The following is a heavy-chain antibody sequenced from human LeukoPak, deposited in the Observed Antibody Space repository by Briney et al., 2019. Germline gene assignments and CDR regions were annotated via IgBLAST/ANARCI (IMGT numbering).Heavy chain of an antibody. D-gene: IGHD2-2*01. CDR3: ARDPEPPSYCSSTSCAGAWPTHHY. CDR1: GGTFSSYA. V-gene: IGHV1-69*13. Sequence: ASVKVSCKASGGTFSSYAISWVRQAPGQGLEWVGGIIPIFDTANYAQKFQGRVTITADESTSTAYMELSSLRSEDTAVYYCARDPEPPSYCSSTSCAGAWPTHHYWGQGTLVTVSS. CDR2: IIPIFDTA. J-gene: IGHJ4*02.